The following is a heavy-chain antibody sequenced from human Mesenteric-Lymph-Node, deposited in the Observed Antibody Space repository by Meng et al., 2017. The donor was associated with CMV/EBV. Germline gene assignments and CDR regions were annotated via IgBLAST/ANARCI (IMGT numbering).Heavy chain of an antibody. Sequence: KVSCKGSGYSFTNYWIGWVRQMPGKGLEWMGIIYPGDSDTRYSPSFQGQVTISADKSISTAYLQWSSLKASDTAMYYCARWDCSGTSCYGNFFYYYGMDVWGQGTTVTSP. CDR2: IYPGDSDT. V-gene: IGHV5-51*01. CDR1: GYSFTNYW. D-gene: IGHD2-2*01. CDR3: ARWDCSGTSCYGNFFYYYGMDV. J-gene: IGHJ6*02.